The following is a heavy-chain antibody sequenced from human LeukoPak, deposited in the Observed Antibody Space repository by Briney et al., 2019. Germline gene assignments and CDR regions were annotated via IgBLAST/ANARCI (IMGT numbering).Heavy chain of an antibody. CDR2: ISGSGGAT. CDR3: AKDGRAVAGTGLDY. V-gene: IGHV3-23*01. Sequence: GGSLRLSCAASGFIFSKYAMNWIRQAPEKGLEWVSAISGSGGATDYADSVKGRFTISRDNSNNTVFLEMNSLRAEDTAVYYCAKDGRAVAGTGLDYWGLGTLVTVSS. D-gene: IGHD6-19*01. J-gene: IGHJ4*02. CDR1: GFIFSKYA.